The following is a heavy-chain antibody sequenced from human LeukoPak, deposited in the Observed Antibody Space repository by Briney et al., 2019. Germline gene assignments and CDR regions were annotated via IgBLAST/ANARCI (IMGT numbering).Heavy chain of an antibody. CDR1: GFIFSDHY. Sequence: GGSLRLSCAASGFIFSDHYMDWVRQAPGKGLEWVGRTRNEANIYTTKYAASVKGRFTISRDNSKNTLYLQMNSLRAEDTAVYYCASQYCSSTSCYAGYFDYWGQGTLVTVSS. CDR2: TRNEANIYTT. CDR3: ASQYCSSTSCYAGYFDY. V-gene: IGHV3-72*01. J-gene: IGHJ4*02. D-gene: IGHD2-2*01.